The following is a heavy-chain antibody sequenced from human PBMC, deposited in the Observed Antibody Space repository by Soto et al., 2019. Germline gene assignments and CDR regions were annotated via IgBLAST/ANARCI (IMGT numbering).Heavy chain of an antibody. J-gene: IGHJ6*02. Sequence: ETLSLTCAVYGGSFSGYYWSWIRQPPGKGLEWIGEINHSGSTNYNPSLKSRVTISVDTSKNQFSLKLSSVTAADTAVYYCARGRWERFGVAGTTDYYYYYGMDVWGQGTTVTVSS. CDR1: GGSFSGYY. CDR3: ARGRWERFGVAGTTDYYYYYGMDV. CDR2: INHSGST. D-gene: IGHD6-19*01. V-gene: IGHV4-34*01.